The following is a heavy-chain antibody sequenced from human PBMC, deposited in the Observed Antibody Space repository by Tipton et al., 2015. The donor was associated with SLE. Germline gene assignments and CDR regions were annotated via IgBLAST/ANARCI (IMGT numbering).Heavy chain of an antibody. CDR3: AGAQSGLRYFQH. J-gene: IGHJ1*01. CDR2: IIPILGIV. Sequence: QSGPEVKKPGSSVKVSCKASGGTFSSYAISWVRQAPGQGLEWMGGIIPILGIVNYAQKFQARVTITTDESTSTAYMVLSSLRSEDPAVYYCAGAQSGLRYFQHWGQGSLVTVSS. D-gene: IGHD4/OR15-4a*01. V-gene: IGHV1-69*05. CDR1: GGTFSSYA.